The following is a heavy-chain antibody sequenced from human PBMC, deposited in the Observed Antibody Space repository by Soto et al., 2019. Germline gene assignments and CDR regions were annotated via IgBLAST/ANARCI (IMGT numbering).Heavy chain of an antibody. CDR3: AKLSGGFSSDYYGMDG. D-gene: IGHD3-16*01. Sequence: GGSLRLSCAASGFTFSSYAMSWVRQAPGKGLEWVSAISGSGGSTYYADSVKGRFTISRDNSKNTLYLQMNSLRAEDTAVYYCAKLSGGFSSDYYGMDGCGQGTTVTVSS. CDR1: GFTFSSYA. V-gene: IGHV3-23*01. J-gene: IGHJ6*02. CDR2: ISGSGGST.